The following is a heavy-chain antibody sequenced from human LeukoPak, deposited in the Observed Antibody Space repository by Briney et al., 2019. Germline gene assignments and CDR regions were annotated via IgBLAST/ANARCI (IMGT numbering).Heavy chain of an antibody. V-gene: IGHV1-2*02. Sequence: ASVKVSCKASGYTFSDHYIQWVRQAPGQGFEWLGWINPKSGATSYAREFQGRVTMTRDTSISTVYMELNRLRSGDTAFYYCAGGALDPVTVTNYFEYWGQGALATVSS. J-gene: IGHJ4*02. CDR2: INPKSGAT. D-gene: IGHD4-17*01. CDR3: AGGALDPVTVTNYFEY. CDR1: GYTFSDHY.